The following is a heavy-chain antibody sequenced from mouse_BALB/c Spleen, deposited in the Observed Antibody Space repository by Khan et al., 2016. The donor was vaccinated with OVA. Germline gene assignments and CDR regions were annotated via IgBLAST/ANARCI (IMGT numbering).Heavy chain of an antibody. D-gene: IGHD1-1*01. V-gene: IGHV3-2*02. CDR1: GYSIASDYV. Sequence: EVQLQESGPGLMKPSQSLSLTCTVTGYSIASDYVWNWIRQFPGNKLEWMGLISYSGNTTYNPSLKSRISITLDTSKNQFFLQLNSVNSEDTATYYCATVYWGYFDYWGEGTTLTVSS. CDR2: ISYSGNT. CDR3: ATVYWGYFDY. J-gene: IGHJ2*01.